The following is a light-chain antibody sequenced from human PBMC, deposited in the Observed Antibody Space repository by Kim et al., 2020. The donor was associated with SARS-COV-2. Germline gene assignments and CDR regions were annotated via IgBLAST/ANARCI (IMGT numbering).Light chain of an antibody. CDR1: SSNIGIRYD. J-gene: IGLJ2*01. CDR2: GNT. Sequence: PGQRGTLSCTGSSSNIGIRYDVHWYQQLPGRAPKLLIYGNTNRPSGVPDRFSVSTSGTPVSLAITGLQAEDEADYYCQSYDSSHVIFGGGTQLTVL. V-gene: IGLV1-40*01. CDR3: QSYDSSHVI.